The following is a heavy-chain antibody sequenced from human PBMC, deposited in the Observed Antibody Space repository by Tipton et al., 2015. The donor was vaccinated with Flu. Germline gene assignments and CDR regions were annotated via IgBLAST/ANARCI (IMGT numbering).Heavy chain of an antibody. CDR3: ARPPGLGSGYYMDV. CDR2: IYYSGST. CDR1: GGSISSYY. D-gene: IGHD3-10*01. V-gene: IGHV4-59*08. Sequence: TLSLTCTVSGGSISSYYWSWIRQPPGKGLEWIGYIYYSGSTNYNPSLKSRVTISVDTSKNQFSLKLSSVTAADTAVYYCARPPGLGSGYYMDVWGKGTTVTVSS. J-gene: IGHJ6*03.